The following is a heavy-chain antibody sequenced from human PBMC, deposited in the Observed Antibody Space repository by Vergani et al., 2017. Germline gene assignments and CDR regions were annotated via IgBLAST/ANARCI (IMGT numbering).Heavy chain of an antibody. J-gene: IGHJ6*02. D-gene: IGHD2-15*01. Sequence: QVQLVQSGAEVKKPGASVKVSCKASGYTFTGYYMHCVRQAPGQGLEWMGWINPNSGGTNYAQKFQGRVTMTRDTSISTAYMELSRLRSDDTAVYYCAREVVVVVAATYYYYGMDVWGQGTTVTVSS. CDR1: GYTFTGYY. CDR2: INPNSGGT. V-gene: IGHV1-2*02. CDR3: AREVVVVVAATYYYYGMDV.